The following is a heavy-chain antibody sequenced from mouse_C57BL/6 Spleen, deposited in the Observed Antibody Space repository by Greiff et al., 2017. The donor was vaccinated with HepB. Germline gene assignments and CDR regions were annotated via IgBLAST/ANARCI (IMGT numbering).Heavy chain of an antibody. D-gene: IGHD1-1*01. Sequence: EVQRVESGGGLVQPGGSLSLSCAASGFTFTDYYMSWVRQPPGKALEWLGFIRNKANGYTTEYSASVKGRFTISRDNSQTILYLQMNAPRAEDSATYYCARYTVAPDYWGQGTTLTVSS. CDR3: ARYTVAPDY. V-gene: IGHV7-3*01. CDR2: IRNKANGYTT. CDR1: GFTFTDYY. J-gene: IGHJ2*01.